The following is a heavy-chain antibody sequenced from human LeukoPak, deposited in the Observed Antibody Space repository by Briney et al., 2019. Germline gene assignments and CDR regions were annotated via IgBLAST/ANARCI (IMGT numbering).Heavy chain of an antibody. CDR2: IYYSGSP. J-gene: IGHJ5*02. Sequence: SETLSLTCTVSVFSIISYYWSWIRQPPGKGLEWIGDIYYSGSPNYNLSLKSRVTISVDTSKNQFSVKLTSVTAADTAVYHCARDRAYYYGSGSYSWFDPWGQGTLVTVSS. D-gene: IGHD3-10*01. V-gene: IGHV4-59*01. CDR1: VFSIISYY. CDR3: ARDRAYYYGSGSYSWFDP.